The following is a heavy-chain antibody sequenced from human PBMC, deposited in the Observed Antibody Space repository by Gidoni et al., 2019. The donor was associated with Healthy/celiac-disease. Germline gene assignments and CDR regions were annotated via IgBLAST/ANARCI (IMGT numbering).Heavy chain of an antibody. V-gene: IGHV3-48*01. J-gene: IGHJ6*02. CDR2: ISSSSSTI. D-gene: IGHD2-2*01. CDR1: GFTFSSSR. Sequence: EVQLVESWGGLVLLGGSLRLSCAASGFTFSSSRLTWFRQAPGKGLEWVSYISSSSSTIYYADSVKGRFTISRDNAKNSLYLQMNSLRAEDTAVYYCARDFLIEYQLTPSYYYYYGMDVWGQGTTVTVSS. CDR3: ARDFLIEYQLTPSYYYYYGMDV.